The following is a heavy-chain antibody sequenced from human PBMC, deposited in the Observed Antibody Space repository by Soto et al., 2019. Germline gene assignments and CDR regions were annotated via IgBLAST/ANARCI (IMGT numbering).Heavy chain of an antibody. CDR3: ARVRDSSSNQLGDFDI. V-gene: IGHV1-2*04. J-gene: IGHJ3*02. CDR1: GYTFTGYY. Sequence: GASVKVSCKASGYTFTGYYMHWVRQAPGQGLEWMGWINPNSGGTNYAQKFQGWVTMTRDTSISTAYMELSRLRSDDTAVYYCARVRDSSSNQLGDFDIWGQGTMVTVSS. CDR2: INPNSGGT. D-gene: IGHD6-6*01.